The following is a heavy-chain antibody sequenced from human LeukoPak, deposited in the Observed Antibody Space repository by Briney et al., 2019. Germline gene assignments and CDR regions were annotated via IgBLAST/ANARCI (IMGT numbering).Heavy chain of an antibody. CDR2: INPSGGST. J-gene: IGHJ4*02. CDR3: ARELHGGYFDY. Sequence: ASVKVSFKASGYTFASYYMHWVRQAPGQGLEWMGIINPSGGSTNYAQKFQGRVTMTGDTSTSTVYVELGSLRSEDTAMYYCARELHGGYFDYWGQGTLVAVSS. CDR1: GYTFASYY. V-gene: IGHV1-46*01. D-gene: IGHD3-16*01.